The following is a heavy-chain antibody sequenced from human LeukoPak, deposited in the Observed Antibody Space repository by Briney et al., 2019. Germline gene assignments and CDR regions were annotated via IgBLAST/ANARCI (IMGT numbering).Heavy chain of an antibody. CDR1: GFTFSSYA. D-gene: IGHD4-17*01. J-gene: IGHJ2*01. CDR2: ISGSGGST. V-gene: IGHV3-23*01. CDR3: AKVLRDYGDYVSDWYFDP. Sequence: PGGSLRLSCAASGFTFSSYAMSWVRQAPGKGLEWVSAISGSGGSTYYADSVKGRFTISRNNSKNTLYLQMNSLRAEDTAVYYCAKVLRDYGDYVSDWYFDPWGRGTLVTVSS.